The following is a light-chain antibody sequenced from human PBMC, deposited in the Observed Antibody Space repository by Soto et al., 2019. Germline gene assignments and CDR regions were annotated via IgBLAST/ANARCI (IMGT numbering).Light chain of an antibody. CDR1: RSNIGAGYD. V-gene: IGLV1-40*01. CDR3: QSYDSSPGVV. CDR2: GNR. J-gene: IGLJ2*01. Sequence: QSVLTQPPSVSGAPGQRVTISRTGSRSNIGAGYDVHWYQLLPGTAPKLLIYGNRYRPSGVPDRFSGAKSGSSASLAITGLQTDDEAYYYCQSYDSSPGVVFGGGTKLTVL.